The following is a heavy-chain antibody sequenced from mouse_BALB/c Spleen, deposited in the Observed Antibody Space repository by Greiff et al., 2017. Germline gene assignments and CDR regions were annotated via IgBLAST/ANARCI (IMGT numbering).Heavy chain of an antibody. CDR1: GYSFTSYY. D-gene: IGHD2-4*01. CDR2: IDPFNGGT. J-gene: IGHJ4*01. V-gene: IGHV1S135*01. Sequence: LVESGPELMKPGASVKISCKASGYSFTSYYMHWVKQSHGKSLEWIGYIDPFNGGTSYNQKFKGKATLTVDKSSSTAYMHLSSLTSEDSAVYYCARSTMITTSMDYWGQGTSVTVSS. CDR3: ARSTMITTSMDY.